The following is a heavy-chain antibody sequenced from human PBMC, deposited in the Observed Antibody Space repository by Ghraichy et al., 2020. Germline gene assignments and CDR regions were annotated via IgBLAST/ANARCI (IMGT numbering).Heavy chain of an antibody. CDR3: ARLRSVPVQQPHSIWYYGMDV. CDR1: GGTFSSYA. CDR2: IIPIFGTA. D-gene: IGHD4-17*01. V-gene: IGHV1-69*05. J-gene: IGHJ6*02. Sequence: PVKVSCKASGGTFSSYAISWVRQAPGQGLEWMGGIIPIFGTANYALKFQGRVTITTDESTSTAYMELSSLRSEDTAVYYCARLRSVPVQQPHSIWYYGMDVWGQGTTVTVSS.